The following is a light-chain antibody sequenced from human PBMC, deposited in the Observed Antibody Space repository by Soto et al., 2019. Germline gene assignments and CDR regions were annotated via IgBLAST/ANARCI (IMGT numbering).Light chain of an antibody. CDR3: QQTYISPPT. CDR2: SAS. J-gene: IGKJ4*01. CDR1: ETTANY. Sequence: DIQMTQSPSSLSASVGDRVTITCRASETTANYLNWCQHKPGKAPKLLIHSASSLQSGVPSRFSGRGSGTDFTLTINSLQPEDFATYSCQQTYISPPTFGGGTKVDIK. V-gene: IGKV1-39*01.